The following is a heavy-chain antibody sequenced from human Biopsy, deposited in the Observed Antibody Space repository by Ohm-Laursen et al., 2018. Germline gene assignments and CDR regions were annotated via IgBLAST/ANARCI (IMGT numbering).Heavy chain of an antibody. CDR2: INPNNDNT. D-gene: IGHD3-22*01. Sequence: GASVKVSCKPSGYTFTSYYLHWVRQAPGQGLEWMGRINPNNDNTAYAQKFQGRITMTKDTSTSTVYMDLSSLTFDDSAVYYCARGPRGPVVITTTALYFDYWGQGNLVTVSS. V-gene: IGHV1-46*01. CDR1: GYTFTSYY. J-gene: IGHJ4*02. CDR3: ARGPRGPVVITTTALYFDY.